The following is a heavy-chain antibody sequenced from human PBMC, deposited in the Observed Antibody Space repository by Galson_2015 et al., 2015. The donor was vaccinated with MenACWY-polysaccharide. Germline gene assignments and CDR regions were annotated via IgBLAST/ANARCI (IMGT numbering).Heavy chain of an antibody. V-gene: IGHV3-74*01. D-gene: IGHD6-13*01. CDR3: ARVQGGYSNDVHHPYYFDY. CDR1: GFTFSSYW. Sequence: SLRLSCAASGFTFSSYWMHWVRQAPGKGLVWVSRISSDGSSTSYAGSVKGRFTISRDNAKNTLHLQMSSLRAEDTAVYYCARVQGGYSNDVHHPYYFDYWGQGTLVTASS. CDR2: ISSDGSST. J-gene: IGHJ4*02.